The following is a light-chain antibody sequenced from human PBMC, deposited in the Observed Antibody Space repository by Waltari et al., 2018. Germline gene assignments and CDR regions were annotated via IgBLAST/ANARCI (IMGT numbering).Light chain of an antibody. CDR1: QNILYSSNNKYY. CDR3: QQYYSTPPT. CDR2: WAS. Sequence: DIVMTQSPDSLAVSLGERATINCKSSQNILYSSNNKYYLAWYQQKSGQPPKLLIYWASTRASGVPDRFSGSGSGTDFTLTISSLQAEDVAVYYCQQYYSTPPTFGQGTKVEI. J-gene: IGKJ1*01. V-gene: IGKV4-1*01.